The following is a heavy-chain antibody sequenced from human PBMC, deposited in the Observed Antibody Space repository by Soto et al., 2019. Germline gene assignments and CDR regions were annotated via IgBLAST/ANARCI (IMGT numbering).Heavy chain of an antibody. CDR3: AKDTGGRDYYYGMDV. CDR2: ISYDGSNK. CDR1: GFTFSSYG. D-gene: IGHD3-10*01. V-gene: IGHV3-30*18. Sequence: QVQLVESGGGVVQPGRSLRLSCAASGFTFSSYGMHWVRQAPGKGLEWVAVISYDGSNKYYADSVKGRFTISRDNSKNTLYLQMNSLRANATAVYYWAKDTGGRDYYYGMDVWGQGTTVTVSS. J-gene: IGHJ6*02.